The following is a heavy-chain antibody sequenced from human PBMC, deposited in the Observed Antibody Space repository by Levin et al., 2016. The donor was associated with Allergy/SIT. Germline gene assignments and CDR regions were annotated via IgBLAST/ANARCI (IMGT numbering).Heavy chain of an antibody. Sequence: GESLKISCAASGFRFSSSAMTWVRQAPGKGLEWVSGISSTGGVTYYADSVKGRFTVSRDNLQNTVYLQMNSLRADDTAVYYCAFGSSYGFNFLLGYYDSWGQGTLVTVSS. CDR2: ISSTGGVT. CDR3: AFGSSYGFNFLLGYYDS. V-gene: IGHV3-23*01. CDR1: GFRFSSSA. J-gene: IGHJ4*02. D-gene: IGHD5-18*01.